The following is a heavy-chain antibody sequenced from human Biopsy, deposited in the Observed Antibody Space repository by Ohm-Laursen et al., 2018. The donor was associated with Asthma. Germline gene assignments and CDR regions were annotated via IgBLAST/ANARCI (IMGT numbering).Heavy chain of an antibody. Sequence: SLRLSCAASGFTFRTYGMHWVRQTPGKGLEWLSSISYDGHNQHYADSVKGRFTISRDNSKNTVSLEMNSLRRNDTAVYFCARATVAAAGNDWGQGTLVNVSS. D-gene: IGHD6-13*01. J-gene: IGHJ4*02. CDR1: GFTFRTYG. CDR2: ISYDGHNQ. V-gene: IGHV3-30*05. CDR3: ARATVAAAGND.